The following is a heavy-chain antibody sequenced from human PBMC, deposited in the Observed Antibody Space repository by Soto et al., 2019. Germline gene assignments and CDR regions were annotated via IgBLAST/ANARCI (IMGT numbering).Heavy chain of an antibody. D-gene: IGHD2-15*01. CDR1: GYTFTSYG. CDR3: ARELVISPPEFQNWLDP. V-gene: IGHV1-18*01. CDR2: ISAYNGNT. J-gene: IGHJ5*02. Sequence: GASVKVSCKASGYTFTSYGISWVRQAPGQGLEWMGWISAYNGNTNYAQKLQGRVTMTTDTSTSTAYMELRGLRSDDTAVYYCARELVISPPEFQNWLDPWGQGTLVTVSS.